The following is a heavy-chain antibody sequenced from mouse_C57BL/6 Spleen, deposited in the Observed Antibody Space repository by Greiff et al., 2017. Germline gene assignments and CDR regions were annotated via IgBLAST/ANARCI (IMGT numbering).Heavy chain of an antibody. Sequence: VQLQQPGAELVMPGASVKLSCKASGYTFTSYWMHWVKQRPGQGLEWIGEIDPSDSYTNYNQKFKGKSTLTVDKSSSTAYMQLSSLTSEDSAVYYCARRSPYAMAYWGQGTSVTVSS. CDR1: GYTFTSYW. V-gene: IGHV1-69*01. CDR2: IDPSDSYT. J-gene: IGHJ4*01. CDR3: ARRSPYAMAY.